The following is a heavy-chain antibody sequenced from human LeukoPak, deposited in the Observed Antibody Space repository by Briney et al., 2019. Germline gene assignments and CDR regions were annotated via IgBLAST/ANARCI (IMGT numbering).Heavy chain of an antibody. CDR2: IWYDGSNK. Sequence: GGSLRLSCAASGFTFSSYGMHWVRQAPGKGLEWVAVIWYDGSNKYYADSVKGRFTISRDNSKNTLYLQMNSLRAEDTAVYYCAKEKWELLSGLDLDYWGQGTLVTVSS. V-gene: IGHV3-33*06. CDR1: GFTFSSYG. J-gene: IGHJ4*02. CDR3: AKEKWELLSGLDLDY. D-gene: IGHD1-26*01.